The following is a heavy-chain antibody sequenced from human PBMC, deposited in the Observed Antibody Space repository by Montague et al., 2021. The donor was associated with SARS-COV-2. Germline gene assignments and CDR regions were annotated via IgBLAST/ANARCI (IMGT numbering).Heavy chain of an antibody. CDR3: AREPESAITIFGVVSRYGIDV. J-gene: IGHJ6*02. Sequence: TLSLTCTVSGGSISSGGYYWSWIRQHPGKGLEWIGYIYYSGSTYYNPSLKSRVTISVDTSKNQFSLKLSSVTAADTAVYYCAREPESAITIFGVVSRYGIDVGGQGTTVTVSS. CDR2: IYYSGST. CDR1: GGSISSGGYY. V-gene: IGHV4-31*03. D-gene: IGHD3-3*01.